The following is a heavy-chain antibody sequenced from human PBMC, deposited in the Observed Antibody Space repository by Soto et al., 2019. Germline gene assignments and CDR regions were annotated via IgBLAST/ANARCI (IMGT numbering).Heavy chain of an antibody. D-gene: IGHD3-10*01. CDR1: GSILINYV. J-gene: IGHJ4*02. CDR2: MSYDGTTK. Sequence: QVQLVESGGGWVHPGRSRRLSCAASGSILINYVMYWFLQAPGRGLEWVAFMSYDGTTKSYADSVKGRFTISRDNSQNTLYLQMNCLRPEDTGVYYCAREVLWSRYFDYWGQGTLVTVSS. CDR3: AREVLWSRYFDY. V-gene: IGHV3-30-3*01.